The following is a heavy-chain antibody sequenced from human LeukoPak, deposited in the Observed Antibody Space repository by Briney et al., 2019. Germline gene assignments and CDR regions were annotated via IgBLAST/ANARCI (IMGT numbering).Heavy chain of an antibody. D-gene: IGHD3-10*02. CDR3: AELGITMIGGV. V-gene: IGHV3-48*03. CDR1: GFTFSSYD. CDR2: ISSSGSTI. J-gene: IGHJ6*04. Sequence: GGSLRLSCAASGFTFSSYDMNWVRQAPGKGLEWVSYISSSGSTIYYEDSVKGRSTISRDNAKNSLYLQMNSLRAEDTAVYYCAELGITMIGGVWGKGTTVTISS.